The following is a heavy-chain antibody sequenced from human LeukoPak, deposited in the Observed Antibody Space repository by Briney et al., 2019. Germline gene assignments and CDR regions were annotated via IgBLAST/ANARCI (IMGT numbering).Heavy chain of an antibody. V-gene: IGHV3-23*01. CDR3: ANTHCDSSPIVWNF. Sequence: GGSLRLSCTASGFNFGNYGMSWVRQAPGKGLEWVSGLGDAGVRIFYADSVRGRFTVSRDNSKNTLYLQMDSLRAEDTAVYYCANTHCDSSPIVWNFWGQGTLVTVSS. CDR2: LGDAGVRI. J-gene: IGHJ4*02. D-gene: IGHD6-6*01. CDR1: GFNFGNYG.